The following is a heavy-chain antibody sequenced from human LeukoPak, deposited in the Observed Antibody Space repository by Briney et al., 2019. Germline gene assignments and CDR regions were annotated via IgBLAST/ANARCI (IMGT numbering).Heavy chain of an antibody. J-gene: IGHJ6*02. CDR3: AKDHYCSGGSCYSGDYYYYGMDV. CDR2: ISYDGSNK. D-gene: IGHD2-15*01. Sequence: GGSLRLSCAASGFTFSSYGMHWVRQAPGKGREWVAVISYDGSNKYYADSVKGRFTISRDNSKNTLYLQMNSLRAEDTAVYYCAKDHYCSGGSCYSGDYYYYGMDVWGQGTTVTVSS. CDR1: GFTFSSYG. V-gene: IGHV3-30*18.